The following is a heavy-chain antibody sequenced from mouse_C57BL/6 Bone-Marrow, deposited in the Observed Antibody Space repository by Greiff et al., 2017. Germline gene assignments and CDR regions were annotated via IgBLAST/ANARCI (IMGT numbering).Heavy chain of an antibody. CDR1: GFTFNTYA. D-gene: IGHD1-1*01. CDR2: IRSKSSNYAT. V-gene: IGHV10-3*01. Sequence: EVQLVESGGGLVQPKGSLKLSCAASGFTFNTYAMHWVRQAPGKGLEWVARIRSKSSNYATYYADSVKDRFTISRDDSQSMLYLQMNNLKTEDTARYYCVGERIYYYGSSKAWFAYWGQGTLVTVSA. CDR3: VGERIYYYGSSKAWFAY. J-gene: IGHJ3*01.